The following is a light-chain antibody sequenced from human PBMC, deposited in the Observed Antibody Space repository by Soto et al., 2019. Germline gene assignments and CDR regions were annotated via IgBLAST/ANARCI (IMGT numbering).Light chain of an antibody. Sequence: EVVLTHSPATLSFSPVEIATLSFRTSQSVSNYLAWYQQKPGQAPRLLIYDASNRATGIPARFSGSGSGTDFTLTISSLEPEDFAVYYCQQRYSGWTFGQGTKVDIK. V-gene: IGKV3-11*01. CDR1: QSVSNY. CDR2: DAS. CDR3: QQRYSGWT. J-gene: IGKJ1*01.